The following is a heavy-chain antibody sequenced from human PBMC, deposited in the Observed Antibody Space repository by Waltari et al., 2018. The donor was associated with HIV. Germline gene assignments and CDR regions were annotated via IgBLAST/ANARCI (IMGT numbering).Heavy chain of an antibody. CDR2: IYTSGST. CDR1: GGSISSYY. J-gene: IGHJ4*02. V-gene: IGHV4-4*07. Sequence: QVQLQESGPGLVKPSETLSLTCTVSGGSISSYYWSWIRQPAGKGLDWIGRIYTSGSTNYNPSLKSRVTMSVDTSKNQFSLKLSSVTAADTAVYYCARDWGQWLSLDYWGQGTLVTVSS. CDR3: ARDWGQWLSLDY. D-gene: IGHD6-19*01.